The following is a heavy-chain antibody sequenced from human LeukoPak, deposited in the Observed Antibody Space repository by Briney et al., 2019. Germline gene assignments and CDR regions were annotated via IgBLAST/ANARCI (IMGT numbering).Heavy chain of an antibody. V-gene: IGHV4-61*02. CDR2: IYTSGST. J-gene: IGHJ6*03. Sequence: SETLSLTCTVSGGSISSGSYYWSWIRQPAGKGLEWIGRIYTSGSTNYNPSLKSRVTISVDTSKNQFSLKLSSVTAAATAVYYCARVPGTPHDYYMDVWGKGTTVTVSS. CDR1: GGSISSGSYY. D-gene: IGHD1-14*01. CDR3: ARVPGTPHDYYMDV.